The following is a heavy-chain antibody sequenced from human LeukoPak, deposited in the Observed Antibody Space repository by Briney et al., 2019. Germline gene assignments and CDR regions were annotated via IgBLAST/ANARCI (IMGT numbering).Heavy chain of an antibody. CDR2: ISAYNGNT. J-gene: IGHJ4*02. Sequence: ASVKVSCKASGYTFTSYGISWVRQAPGQGLEWMGWISAYNGNTNYAQKLQGRVTMTTDTSTSTAYMELRSLRSDDTAVYYCARDIRGYCSGGSCYSGYWGQGTLVTVSS. D-gene: IGHD2-15*01. CDR1: GYTFTSYG. V-gene: IGHV1-18*01. CDR3: ARDIRGYCSGGSCYSGY.